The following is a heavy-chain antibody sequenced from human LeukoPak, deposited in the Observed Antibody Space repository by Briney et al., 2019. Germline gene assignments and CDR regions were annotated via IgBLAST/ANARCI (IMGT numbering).Heavy chain of an antibody. CDR3: ARDAPSLWFVAFDP. CDR2: IFYSGST. D-gene: IGHD3-10*01. V-gene: IGHV4-59*01. J-gene: IGHJ5*02. Sequence: TSETLSLTCTVSGGSISSYYWSWIRQPPGKGLEWIGYIFYSGSTDYNPSLKSRVTISVDTSKNQFSLKLTSVTAADTAVYYCARDAPSLWFVAFDPWGQGTLVTVSS. CDR1: GGSISSYY.